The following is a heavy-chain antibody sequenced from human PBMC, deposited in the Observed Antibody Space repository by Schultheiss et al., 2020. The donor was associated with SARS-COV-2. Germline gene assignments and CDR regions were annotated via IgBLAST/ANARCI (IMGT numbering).Heavy chain of an antibody. D-gene: IGHD3/OR15-3a*01. CDR1: GGTFSSYA. J-gene: IGHJ6*02. CDR2: IIPIFDTA. Sequence: SVKVSCKASGGTFSSYAFSWVRQAPGQGLEWMGGIIPIFDTANYAQKFQGRVTITADESTSTAYMELSSLRSEDTAVYYCARSPLLDLYYYYGMDVWGQGTTVTVSS. V-gene: IGHV1-69*13. CDR3: ARSPLLDLYYYYGMDV.